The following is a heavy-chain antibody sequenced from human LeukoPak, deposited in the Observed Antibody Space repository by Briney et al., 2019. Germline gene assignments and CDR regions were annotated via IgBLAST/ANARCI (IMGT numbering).Heavy chain of an antibody. D-gene: IGHD5-18*01. J-gene: IGHJ3*02. V-gene: IGHV3-23*01. CDR2: ISGSGGST. Sequence: GGSLRLSCVASGFTFSSYAMSWVRQAPGKGLEWVSAISGSGGSTYYADSVKGRFTISRDNSKNTLYLQMNSLRAEDTAVYYCAKAEGYSYGYSDIWGQGTMVTVSS. CDR1: GFTFSSYA. CDR3: AKAEGYSYGYSDI.